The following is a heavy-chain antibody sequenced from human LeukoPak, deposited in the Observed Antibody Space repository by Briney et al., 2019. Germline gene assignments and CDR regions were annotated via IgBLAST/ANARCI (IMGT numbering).Heavy chain of an antibody. CDR1: GYTFTSYG. Sequence: ASVKVSCKASGYTFTSYGISWVRQAPGQGLEWMGWISAYNGNTNYAQKLQGRVTMTTDTSTSTAYMELRSLGSDDTAVYYCATSPQAQWPLYWGQGTLVTVSS. D-gene: IGHD6-19*01. V-gene: IGHV1-18*01. CDR2: ISAYNGNT. J-gene: IGHJ4*02. CDR3: ATSPQAQWPLY.